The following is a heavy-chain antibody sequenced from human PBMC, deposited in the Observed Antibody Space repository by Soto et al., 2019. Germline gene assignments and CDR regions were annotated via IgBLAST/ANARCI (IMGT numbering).Heavy chain of an antibody. D-gene: IGHD1-26*01. CDR3: AREGGIVGATAADY. Sequence: QVQLQESGPGLVKPSQTLSLTCTVSGGSISSGGYYWSWIRQHPGKGLGWIGYIYYSGSTSYHPSLRSRVTISVTTSKNQFSLTLSSVAAADTAVYYCAREGGIVGATAADYWGQGTLVTVSS. V-gene: IGHV4-31*03. J-gene: IGHJ4*02. CDR1: GGSISSGGYY. CDR2: IYYSGST.